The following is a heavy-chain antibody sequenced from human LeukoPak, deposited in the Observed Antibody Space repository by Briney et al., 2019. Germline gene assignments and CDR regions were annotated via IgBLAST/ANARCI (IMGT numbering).Heavy chain of an antibody. Sequence: PGGSLRLSCAASGYTFSSYWMYWVRQAPGKGLVWVSRLNSDGSSTNYADSVRGRFTISRDNARNTLYLQMNSLRAEDMGVYYCASATGVGAASFWGQGTLVTVSS. CDR2: LNSDGSST. J-gene: IGHJ4*02. CDR1: GYTFSSYW. V-gene: IGHV3-74*01. CDR3: ASATGVGAASF. D-gene: IGHD1-26*01.